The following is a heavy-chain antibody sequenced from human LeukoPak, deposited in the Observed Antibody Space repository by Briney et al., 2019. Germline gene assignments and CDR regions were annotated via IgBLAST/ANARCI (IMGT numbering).Heavy chain of an antibody. CDR2: IYYSGST. V-gene: IGHV4-59*01. CDR3: ARNGCGGDCYSRDWYFDL. Sequence: SETLSLTCTVSGGSISSYYWSWIRQPPGKGLEWIGYIYYSGSTNYNPSLKSRVTISVDTSKNQFSLKLSSVTAADTAVYYCARNGCGGDCYSRDWYFDLWGRGTLVTVSS. CDR1: GGSISSYY. D-gene: IGHD2-21*02. J-gene: IGHJ2*01.